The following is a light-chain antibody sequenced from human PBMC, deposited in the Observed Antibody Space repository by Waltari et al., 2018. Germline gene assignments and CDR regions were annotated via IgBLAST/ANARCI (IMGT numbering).Light chain of an antibody. Sequence: DIVMTQSPECLGVSLGERATINCKSSQDVTNSLSWYKQQPGQPPELLIYWASTRESGVPDRFRGSGVGTDFTLTIRGLQAEDVAVYYCLQHYTTPFTFGPGTEWIS. CDR3: LQHYTTPFT. V-gene: IGKV4-1*01. CDR2: WAS. J-gene: IGKJ3*01. CDR1: QDVTNS.